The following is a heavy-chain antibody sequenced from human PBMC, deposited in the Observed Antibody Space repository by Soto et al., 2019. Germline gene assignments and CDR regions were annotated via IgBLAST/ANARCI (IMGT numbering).Heavy chain of an antibody. D-gene: IGHD3-22*01. CDR2: IIVGNGNT. CDR1: GYTFTTYA. J-gene: IGHJ6*02. CDR3: AREGYDSSGFTYYYYGMDV. V-gene: IGHV1-3*05. Sequence: QVQLVQSGAEEKKPGASVKVSCKASGYTFTTYAMNWVRQAPGQRLEWMGWIIVGNGNTKYSQKFQGRVTITRDTSASTAYMELSSLRSEDTAVYYCAREGYDSSGFTYYYYGMDVWGQGTTVTVSS.